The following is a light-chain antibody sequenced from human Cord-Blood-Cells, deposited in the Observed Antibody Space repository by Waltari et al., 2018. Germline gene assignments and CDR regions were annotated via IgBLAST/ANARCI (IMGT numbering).Light chain of an antibody. CDR1: QSISSY. V-gene: IGKV1-39*01. Sequence: DIQMTQSPSSLSASVGDRVTITCRASQSISSYLNWYQQKPGKAPKLRIYAASSLQSGVPSRFSGSGSGTDFTLTISSLQPEDFATYYCQQSYSTPTFGPGTKVDIK. CDR2: AAS. CDR3: QQSYSTPT. J-gene: IGKJ3*01.